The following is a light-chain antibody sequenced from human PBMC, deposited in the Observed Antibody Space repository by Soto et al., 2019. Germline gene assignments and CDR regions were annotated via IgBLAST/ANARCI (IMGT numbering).Light chain of an antibody. CDR1: SSNIGAGYH. J-gene: IGLJ2*01. V-gene: IGLV1-40*01. Sequence: QSVLTQPPSVSGAPGQRVTISCTGSSSNIGAGYHVQWYQQLPGTAPKFLIYGDSNRPSGVPERFSGSKSGTSAPLAITGLQADDEADYYCQSYDSSLSGVVFGGGTKLTVL. CDR2: GDS. CDR3: QSYDSSLSGVV.